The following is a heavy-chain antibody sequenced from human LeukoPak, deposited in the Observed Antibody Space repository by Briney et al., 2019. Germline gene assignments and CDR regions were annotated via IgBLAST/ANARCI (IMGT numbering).Heavy chain of an antibody. CDR3: ATYYFGSVNYPNWFDP. CDR2: ISSSSSYI. D-gene: IGHD3-10*01. Sequence: GGSLRLPCAASGFTFSSYSMNWVRQAPGKGLEWVSSISSSSSYIYYADSVKGRFTISRDNAKNSLYLQMNSLRAEDTAVYYCATYYFGSVNYPNWFDPWGQGTLVTVSS. CDR1: GFTFSSYS. V-gene: IGHV3-21*01. J-gene: IGHJ5*02.